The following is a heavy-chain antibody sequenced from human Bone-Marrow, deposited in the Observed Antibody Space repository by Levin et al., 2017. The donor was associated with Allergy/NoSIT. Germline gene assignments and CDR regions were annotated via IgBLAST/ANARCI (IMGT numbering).Heavy chain of an antibody. V-gene: IGHV1-24*01. CDR2: FDPEQGGT. CDR1: GYTFSELS. CDR3: PRGVMTRLGGVIASYGLDV. Sequence: ASVKVSCKVSGYTFSELSVHWVRQAPGKGLEWMGGFDPEQGGTIYAQQFQGRVTMTEDTSVETAYVELTSLRSEDPAIYYCPRGVMTRLGGVIASYGLDVWGQGTAV. D-gene: IGHD3-16*02. J-gene: IGHJ6*02.